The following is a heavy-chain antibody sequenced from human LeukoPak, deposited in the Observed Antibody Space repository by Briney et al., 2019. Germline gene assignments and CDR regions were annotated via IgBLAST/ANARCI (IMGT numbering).Heavy chain of an antibody. V-gene: IGHV3-30*18. Sequence: GGSLRLSCAASGFTFDDYGMSWVRQAPGKGLECVAVISHDGSKKYYADFVKGRFTISRDNSKNTLYLHMNSLIPEDTAVYFCAKDWKFYYVSGSFFPDNWGQGTLVTVSS. J-gene: IGHJ4*02. D-gene: IGHD3-10*01. CDR3: AKDWKFYYVSGSFFPDN. CDR2: ISHDGSKK. CDR1: GFTFDDYG.